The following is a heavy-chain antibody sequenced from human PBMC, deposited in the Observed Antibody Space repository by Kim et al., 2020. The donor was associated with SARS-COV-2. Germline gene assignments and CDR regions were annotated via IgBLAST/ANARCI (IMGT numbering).Heavy chain of an antibody. CDR1: GGSISSSSYY. CDR2: IYYSGST. Sequence: SETLSLTCTVSGGSISSSSYYWGWIRQPPGKGLEWIGSIYYSGSTYYNPSLKSRVTISVDTSKNQFSLKLSSVTAADTAVYYCASESGPSSSSACDIWG. V-gene: IGHV4-39*01. D-gene: IGHD3-3*01. CDR3: ASESGPSSSSACDI. J-gene: IGHJ3*02.